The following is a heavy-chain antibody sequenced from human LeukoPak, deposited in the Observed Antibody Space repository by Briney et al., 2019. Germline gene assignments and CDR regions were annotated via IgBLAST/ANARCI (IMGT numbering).Heavy chain of an antibody. CDR1: GFTFSSYA. J-gene: IGHJ4*02. CDR3: GGPNGRDGYNWVPFDY. D-gene: IGHD5-24*01. Sequence: GGSLRLSCAASGFTFSSYAMSWVRQAPGKGLEWVSAISGSGGSTYYADSVKGRFTISRDNSKNTLYLQMNSLRADDTAVYYCGGPNGRDGYNWVPFDYWGQGTLVTVS. V-gene: IGHV3-23*01. CDR2: ISGSGGST.